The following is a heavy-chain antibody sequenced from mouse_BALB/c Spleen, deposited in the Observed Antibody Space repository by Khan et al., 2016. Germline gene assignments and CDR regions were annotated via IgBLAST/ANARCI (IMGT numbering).Heavy chain of an antibody. J-gene: IGHJ3*01. V-gene: IGHV1-9*01. CDR3: ARGGTTARFAY. Sequence: VQLQESGAELMKPGASVKISCKATGYTFSSYWIEWVKQRPGHGLEWIGEILPGSGSTNYNEKFKGKATFTADTSSNTAYMQLSSLTSEDSAVSYCARGGTTARFAYWDQGTLVTVSA. CDR2: ILPGSGST. D-gene: IGHD1-2*01. CDR1: GYTFSSYW.